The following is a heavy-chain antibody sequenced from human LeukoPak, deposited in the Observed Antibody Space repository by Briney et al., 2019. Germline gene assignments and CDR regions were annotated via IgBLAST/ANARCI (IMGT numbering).Heavy chain of an antibody. D-gene: IGHD5-24*01. V-gene: IGHV4-61*01. Sequence: SEPLSLTCSVSGDSVSSSPYYWGWIRQPPGKGLEWIGNTFSTSTLYNASLRSRVTILVDTSKNQFSLKLTSATAADTAIYYCARYKFHNYFDPWGQGTLVVVSS. CDR2: TFSTST. CDR3: ARYKFHNYFDP. CDR1: GDSVSSSPYY. J-gene: IGHJ5*02.